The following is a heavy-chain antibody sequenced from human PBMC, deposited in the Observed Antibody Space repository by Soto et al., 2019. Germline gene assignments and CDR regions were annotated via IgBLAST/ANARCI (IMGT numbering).Heavy chain of an antibody. Sequence: LNCTVSFGSISSVGYYWIWISQPPGKGLEWIGYIYYSGSTYYNPSLKTRVTIPADTSKNQFSLKLSSVTAADTAVYYCARDMLWPLHHYVVAYPWGQGTLVTVSS. V-gene: IGHV4-30-4*08. J-gene: IGHJ5*02. CDR2: IYYSGST. D-gene: IGHD3-10*02. CDR1: FGSISSVGYY. CDR3: ARDMLWPLHHYVVAYP.